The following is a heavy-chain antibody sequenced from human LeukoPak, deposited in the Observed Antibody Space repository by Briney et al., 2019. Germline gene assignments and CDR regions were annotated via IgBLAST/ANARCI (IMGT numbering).Heavy chain of an antibody. CDR1: EFSFSDYY. J-gene: IGHJ6*02. CDR2: ISSSGSTT. D-gene: IGHD3-10*01. CDR3: ARDFEVAAYYYYYGMDV. Sequence: GGSLRLSCAASEFSFSDYYMTWIRQAPGKGLEWVSYISSSGSTTHYADSVKGRFTISRDNAKNSLYLQMNSLRAEDTAVYYCARDFEVAAYYYYYGMDVWGQGTTVTVSS. V-gene: IGHV3-11*01.